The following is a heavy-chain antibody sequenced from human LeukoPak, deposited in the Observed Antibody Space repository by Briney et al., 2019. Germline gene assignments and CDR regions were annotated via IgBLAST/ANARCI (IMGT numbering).Heavy chain of an antibody. CDR2: SHQSGST. CDR1: GGSISSSNYY. J-gene: IGHJ4*02. V-gene: IGHV4-39*07. CDR3: ARDKIYYGSGSYYPRAAFGY. Sequence: PSETLSLTCTLSGGSISSSNYYWGWIRQSPGKGLEWIGNSHQSGSTYYNPSLKSRVTISLDTSKNQFSLKLSSVIAADTAVYYCARDKIYYGSGSYYPRAAFGYWGQGTLVTVSS. D-gene: IGHD3-10*01.